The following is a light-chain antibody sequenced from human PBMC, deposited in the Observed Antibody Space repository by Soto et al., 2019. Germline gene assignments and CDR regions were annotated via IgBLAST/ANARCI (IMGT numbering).Light chain of an antibody. CDR1: QSVSSN. CDR3: QQYYDWPRT. Sequence: EKVMTQSPATLSVSPGERATLSCRASQSVSSNLAWYRQKPGQAPRLLIYAASTRATGIPARFSGSGSGTEFTLTISSLQSEDFAVYYCQQYYDWPRTFGQGTKVDIK. V-gene: IGKV3-15*01. J-gene: IGKJ1*01. CDR2: AAS.